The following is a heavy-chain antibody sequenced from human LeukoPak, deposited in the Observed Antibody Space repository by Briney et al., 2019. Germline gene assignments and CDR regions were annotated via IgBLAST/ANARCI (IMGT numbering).Heavy chain of an antibody. V-gene: IGHV4-59*01. CDR2: IYYSGST. J-gene: IGHJ4*02. CDR3: ARLSLHQYYFDY. CDR1: GGSISSYY. D-gene: IGHD2/OR15-2a*01. Sequence: SETLSLTCTVSGGSISSYYWSWIRQPPGKGLEWIGYIYYSGSTNYNPSLKSRVTISVDTSKHQFSLKLSSVTAADTAVYYCARLSLHQYYFDYWGQGTLVTVSS.